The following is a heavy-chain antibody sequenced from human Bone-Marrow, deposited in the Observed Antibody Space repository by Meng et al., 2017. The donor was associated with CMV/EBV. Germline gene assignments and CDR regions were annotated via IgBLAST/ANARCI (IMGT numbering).Heavy chain of an antibody. Sequence: SVKVSCKASGYTFTSYYMSWVRQAPGQGLEWMGWINPNSGGTNYAQKFQGRVTMTRDTSISTAYMELSRLRSDDTAVYYCARDMATITIFGVAGVGMDVWGQGTTVTVSS. D-gene: IGHD3-3*01. J-gene: IGHJ6*02. CDR1: GYTFTSYY. CDR2: INPNSGGT. V-gene: IGHV1-2*02. CDR3: ARDMATITIFGVAGVGMDV.